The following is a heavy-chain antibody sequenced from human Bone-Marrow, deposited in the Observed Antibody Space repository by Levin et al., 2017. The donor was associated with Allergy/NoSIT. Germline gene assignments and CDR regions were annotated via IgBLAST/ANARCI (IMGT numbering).Heavy chain of an antibody. CDR2: ISNSGGST. V-gene: IGHV3-23*01. CDR1: GFTFSTYA. Sequence: GGSLRLYCAASGFTFSTYAMTWVRQAPGKGLEWVSTISNSGGSTYYADSVKGRFTISRDNSKNMLYLQMNSLRAEDSAVYYCARGTTVARQWFDPWGQGALVTVSS. D-gene: IGHD4-11*01. CDR3: ARGTTVARQWFDP. J-gene: IGHJ5*02.